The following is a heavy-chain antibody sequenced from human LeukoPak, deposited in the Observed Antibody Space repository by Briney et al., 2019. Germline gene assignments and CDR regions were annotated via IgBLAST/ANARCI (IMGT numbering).Heavy chain of an antibody. Sequence: PSETLSLTCTVSGGSISSYYWSWIRQPAGKGLEWIGRIYTSGSTNYNPSLKSRVTMSVDTSKNQFSLKLSSVTAADTAVYYCARGFGYYDSSGYWRWFDPWGQGTLATVSS. CDR1: GGSISSYY. D-gene: IGHD3-22*01. V-gene: IGHV4-4*07. J-gene: IGHJ5*02. CDR3: ARGFGYYDSSGYWRWFDP. CDR2: IYTSGST.